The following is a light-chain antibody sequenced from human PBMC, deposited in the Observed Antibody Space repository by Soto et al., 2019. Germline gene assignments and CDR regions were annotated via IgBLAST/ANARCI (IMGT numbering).Light chain of an antibody. CDR3: QVFRGSPRYT. CDR2: GAS. CDR1: ESVTSTY. J-gene: IGKJ2*01. Sequence: EIVLTQSPGTLSLSPGERATLSCRTSESVTSTYLAWYQQKPGQPPRLLIYGASTRATGIPARFSGSGSGTDFTLTISRLQPEDFAMYYCQVFRGSPRYTFGQGTRLEIK. V-gene: IGKV3-20*01.